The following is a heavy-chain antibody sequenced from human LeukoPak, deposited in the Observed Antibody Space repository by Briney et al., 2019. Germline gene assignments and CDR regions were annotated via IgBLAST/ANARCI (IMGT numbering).Heavy chain of an antibody. Sequence: GGSLRLSCAASGFTFSSYWMNWARQAPGKGLEWVASINHNGNVNYYVDSVKGRFTISRDNSENTLYLQMNSLRVEDTAIYYCAKVAQGSSTWYSPQWDYWGQGTLVTDSS. CDR2: INHNGNVN. J-gene: IGHJ4*02. V-gene: IGHV3-7*03. D-gene: IGHD6-13*01. CDR1: GFTFSSYW. CDR3: AKVAQGSSTWYSPQWDY.